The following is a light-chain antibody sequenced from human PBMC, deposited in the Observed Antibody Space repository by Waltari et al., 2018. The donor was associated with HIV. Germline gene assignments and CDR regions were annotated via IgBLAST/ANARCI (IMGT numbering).Light chain of an antibody. J-gene: IGLJ3*02. V-gene: IGLV3-10*01. CDR1: ALPKKY. CDR2: EDS. Sequence: SYELTQPPSVSVSPGQTARITCSGDALPKKYAYWYQQKSGQAPVLVIYEDSKLPSGIPGRFSGSSSGTMTTLTISGAQVEDEADYYCYSTDSSGNQGGVFGGGTKLTVL. CDR3: YSTDSSGNQGGV.